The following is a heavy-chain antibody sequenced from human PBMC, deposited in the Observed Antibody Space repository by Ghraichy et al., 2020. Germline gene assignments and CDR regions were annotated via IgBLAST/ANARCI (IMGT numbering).Heavy chain of an antibody. Sequence: GGSLRLSCTASGFTCSRYWMCWVRQAPGKGLEWVANIKVDGGEKYYVDSVEGRFTISRDNAKNSLYLQMNSLRGEDTALYYCARETSHGDGSPDYWGQGTLVTVSS. CDR2: IKVDGGEK. CDR1: GFTCSRYW. J-gene: IGHJ4*02. CDR3: ARETSHGDGSPDY. V-gene: IGHV3-7*01. D-gene: IGHD1-26*01.